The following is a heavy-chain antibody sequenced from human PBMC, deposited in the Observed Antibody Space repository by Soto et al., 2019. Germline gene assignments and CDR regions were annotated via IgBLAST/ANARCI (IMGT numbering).Heavy chain of an antibody. CDR3: ARMATFGSLNWFDP. V-gene: IGHV1-8*01. CDR2: MNPGSGDT. Sequence: ASVKVSCKASGYSFTNNDVSWVRQASGQGLEWMGWMNPGSGDTGYAQKFQGRVTMTRDISIATAYMELSSLRSDDTAIYYCARMATFGSLNWFDPWGQGTLVTVYS. J-gene: IGHJ5*02. D-gene: IGHD3-16*01. CDR1: GYSFTNND.